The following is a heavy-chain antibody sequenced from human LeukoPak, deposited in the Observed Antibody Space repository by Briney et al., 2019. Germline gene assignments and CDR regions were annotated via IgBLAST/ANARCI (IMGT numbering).Heavy chain of an antibody. Sequence: GGSLRLSCAASGFTFSSYNMNWVRQAPGKGLEWVSYISSGSGSIYYADSVKGRFTISRDNAKNTLYLQMNSLRAEDTAVYYCARDLQWEGYFQHWGQGTLVTVSS. CDR2: ISSGSGSI. V-gene: IGHV3-48*04. CDR1: GFTFSSYN. J-gene: IGHJ1*01. CDR3: ARDLQWEGYFQH. D-gene: IGHD1-26*01.